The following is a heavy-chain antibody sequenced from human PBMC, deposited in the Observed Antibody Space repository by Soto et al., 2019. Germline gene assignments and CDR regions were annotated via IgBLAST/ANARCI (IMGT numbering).Heavy chain of an antibody. D-gene: IGHD6-19*01. J-gene: IGHJ4*02. CDR3: ARDRASYSSGWVEFDY. V-gene: IGHV3-53*01. CDR2: IYSGGST. CDR1: GFTVSSNY. Sequence: SLRLSCAASGFTVSSNYMSWVRQAPGQGLEWVSVIYSGGSTYYADSVKGRFTISRDNAKNTPYLQMTSLRAEDTAVYYCARDRASYSSGWVEFDYWGQGTLVTVSS.